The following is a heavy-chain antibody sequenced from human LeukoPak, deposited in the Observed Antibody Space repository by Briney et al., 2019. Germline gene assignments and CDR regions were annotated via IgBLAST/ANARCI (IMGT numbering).Heavy chain of an antibody. V-gene: IGHV3-23*01. D-gene: IGHD3-22*01. CDR2: ISGSGGST. CDR1: GFTFSSYA. J-gene: IGHJ5*02. CDR3: AKRGGMSYDSSGYYRP. Sequence: PGGSLRLSCAASGFTFSSYAMSWVRQAPGKGLEWVSAISGSGGSTYYADSVKGRFTISRDNSKNTLYLQMNSLRAEDTAVYYCAKRGGMSYDSSGYYRPWGQGTLVSVSS.